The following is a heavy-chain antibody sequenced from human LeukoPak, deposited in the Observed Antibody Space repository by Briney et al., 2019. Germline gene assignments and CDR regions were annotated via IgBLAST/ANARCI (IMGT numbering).Heavy chain of an antibody. CDR1: GFTFSSYS. J-gene: IGHJ4*02. Sequence: GGSLRLSCAASGFTFSSYSMNWVRQAPGKGLEWVSSISSSSSYIYYADSVKGRFTISRDNAKNSLYLQMNSLRAEDTAVYYCARTTPSVAGIDYWGQGTLVTVSS. V-gene: IGHV3-21*01. CDR3: ARTTPSVAGIDY. D-gene: IGHD6-19*01. CDR2: ISSSSSYI.